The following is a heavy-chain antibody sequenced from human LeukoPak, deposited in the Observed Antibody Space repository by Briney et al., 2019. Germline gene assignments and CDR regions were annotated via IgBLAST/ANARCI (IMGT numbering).Heavy chain of an antibody. Sequence: SGTLSLTCAVSGGSISSHYWSWIRPPAGKGLEWIGRIYNSGSTSNNPPLKSRVTISLNKSTNQFSLRLTSVTAPDTAVYYCARRGYYDSSGNDAFDIWGQGTTVTV. CDR2: IYNSGST. CDR3: ARRGYYDSSGNDAFDI. D-gene: IGHD3-22*01. CDR1: GGSISSHY. V-gene: IGHV4-4*07. J-gene: IGHJ3*02.